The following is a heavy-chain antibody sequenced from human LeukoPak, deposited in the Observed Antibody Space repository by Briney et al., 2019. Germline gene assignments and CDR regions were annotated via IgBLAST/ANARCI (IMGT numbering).Heavy chain of an antibody. Sequence: ASVKVSCKASGYTFTSYGISWVRQAPGQGLEWLGWITTYNGNTNYAQRLQGRVTMTTDTSTSTVYMELRSLISDDTALYYCARDSRGGSYYAPYDYWGQGTLVTVSS. D-gene: IGHD3-10*01. CDR2: ITTYNGNT. V-gene: IGHV1-18*01. J-gene: IGHJ4*02. CDR1: GYTFTSYG. CDR3: ARDSRGGSYYAPYDY.